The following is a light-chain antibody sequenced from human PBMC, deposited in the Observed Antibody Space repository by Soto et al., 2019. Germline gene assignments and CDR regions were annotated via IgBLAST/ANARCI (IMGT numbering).Light chain of an antibody. CDR1: QSISSY. CDR2: AAS. J-gene: IGKJ1*01. Sequence: DIQMTQSPSSLSASVGDRVTITCRASQSISSYLNWYQQKPGKAPKLLIYAASSFQSGVPSRFSGSGSGTDFTLTISSLQPEYFATYYCQQSYTTPRTFGQGTKVEIK. CDR3: QQSYTTPRT. V-gene: IGKV1-39*01.